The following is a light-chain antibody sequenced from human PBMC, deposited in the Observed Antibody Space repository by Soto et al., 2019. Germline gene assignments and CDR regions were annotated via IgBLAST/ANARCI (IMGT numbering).Light chain of an antibody. J-gene: IGLJ2*01. V-gene: IGLV2-11*01. CDR1: SSDVGGYNY. CDR2: DVS. Sequence: QSVLTQPRSVSGSPGQSVTISCTGTSSDVGGYNYVSWYQQHPGKAPKLMIYDVSKRPSGVPDRFSGSKSGNTASLTISGLQAEDEADDYCCSDAGSYIVVFGGGTKLTVL. CDR3: CSDAGSYIVV.